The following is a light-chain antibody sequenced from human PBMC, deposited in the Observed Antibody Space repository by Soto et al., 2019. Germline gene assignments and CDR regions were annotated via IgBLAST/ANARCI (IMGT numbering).Light chain of an antibody. CDR3: AAWDDSLNGQV. J-gene: IGLJ1*01. CDR2: DNN. CDR1: DSNIGAGYD. Sequence: QSVLTQPPSVSGAPGQRVTISRSGSDSNIGAGYDVHWYQQPPGAAPKLLIYDNNNRPSGVSDRFSGSKSGTSASLAISGLQSEDEADYYCAAWDDSLNGQVFGTVTKLTVL. V-gene: IGLV1-40*01.